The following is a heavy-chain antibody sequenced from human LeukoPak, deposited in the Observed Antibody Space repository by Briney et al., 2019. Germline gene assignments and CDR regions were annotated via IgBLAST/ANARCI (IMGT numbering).Heavy chain of an antibody. J-gene: IGHJ4*02. CDR1: GPTFSNYA. CDR3: AKSINRGILTGYYKGYYFDY. Sequence: GGSLRLSCAASGPTFSNYAMSWVRQAPGKGLEWVSAISGSGGSTYYADSVKGRFTISRDNSKNTLYLQMNSLRAEDTAVYYCAKSINRGILTGYYKGYYFDYWGQGTLVTVSS. V-gene: IGHV3-23*01. CDR2: ISGSGGST. D-gene: IGHD3-9*01.